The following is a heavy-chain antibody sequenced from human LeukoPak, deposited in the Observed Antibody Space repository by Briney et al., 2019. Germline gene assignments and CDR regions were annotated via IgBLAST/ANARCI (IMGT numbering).Heavy chain of an antibody. V-gene: IGHV3-7*01. D-gene: IGHD3-22*01. CDR1: GFTFRTFW. J-gene: IGHJ3*02. CDR2: IKQDGSEK. CDR3: ARDPGRGYDI. Sequence: GGSLRLSCTASGFTFRTFWMAWVRQAPGKGLEWVAIIKQDGSEKKSVDSVKGRFTISRDNAKYSLYLQMNSLRAEDTAVYYCARDPGRGYDIWGQGTMVTVSS.